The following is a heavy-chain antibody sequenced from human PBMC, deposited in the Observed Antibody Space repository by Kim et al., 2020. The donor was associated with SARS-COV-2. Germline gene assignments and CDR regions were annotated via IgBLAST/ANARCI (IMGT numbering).Heavy chain of an antibody. J-gene: IGHJ4*02. CDR3: ARGRGGYAFDY. Sequence: SETLSLTCAVYGGSFSGYYWSWIRQPPGKGLEWIGEINHSGSTNYNPSLKSRVTISVDTSKNQFSLKLSSVTAADTAVYYCARGRGGYAFDYWGQGTLVTVSS. D-gene: IGHD5-12*01. CDR2: INHSGST. CDR1: GGSFSGYY. V-gene: IGHV4-34*01.